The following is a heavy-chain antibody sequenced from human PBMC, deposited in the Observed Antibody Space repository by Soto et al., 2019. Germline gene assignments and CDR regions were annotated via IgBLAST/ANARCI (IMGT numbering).Heavy chain of an antibody. CDR1: GGSISSYY. CDR2: IYYSGST. J-gene: IGHJ6*02. CDR3: ARDVVAARRGYYYYYGMDV. D-gene: IGHD6-6*01. V-gene: IGHV4-59*01. Sequence: SETLSLTCTVSGGSISSYYWSWIRQPPGKGLEWVGYIYYSGSTNYNPSLKSRVTISVDTSKNQFSLKLSSVTAADTAVYYCARDVVAARRGYYYYYGMDVWGQGTTVTVSS.